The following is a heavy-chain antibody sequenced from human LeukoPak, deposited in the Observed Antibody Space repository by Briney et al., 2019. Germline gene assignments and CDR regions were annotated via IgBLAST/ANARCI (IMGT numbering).Heavy chain of an antibody. CDR2: IYHSGGT. CDR1: GFTFSDYY. CDR3: ARDPGAARPDWYFDL. V-gene: IGHV4-34*01. Sequence: PGGSLRLSCAASGFTFSDYYMSWIRQPPGKGLEWIGEIYHSGGTNYNPSLKSRVTISVDKSKNQFSLKLSSVTAADTAVYYCARDPGAARPDWYFDLWGRGTLVTVSS. J-gene: IGHJ2*01. D-gene: IGHD6-6*01.